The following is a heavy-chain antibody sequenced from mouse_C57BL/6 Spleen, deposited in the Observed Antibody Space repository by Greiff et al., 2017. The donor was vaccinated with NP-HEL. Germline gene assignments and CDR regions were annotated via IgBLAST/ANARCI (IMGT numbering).Heavy chain of an antibody. CDR2: IYPGNSDT. Sequence: VQLQQPGAELVRPGSSVKLSCKASGFTFTSYWMHWVKQRPGQGLEWIGAIYPGNSDTSYNQKFKGKAKLTAVTSASTAYMELSSLTNEDSAVYYCTRSPYYGSSYIDYWGQGTTLTVSS. D-gene: IGHD1-1*01. J-gene: IGHJ2*01. V-gene: IGHV1-5*01. CDR1: GFTFTSYW. CDR3: TRSPYYGSSYIDY.